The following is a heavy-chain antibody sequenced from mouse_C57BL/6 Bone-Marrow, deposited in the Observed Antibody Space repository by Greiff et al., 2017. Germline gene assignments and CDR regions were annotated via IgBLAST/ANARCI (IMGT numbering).Heavy chain of an antibody. CDR3: VREKDCFITTVEESSGNYFDY. CDR2: IRSKSSNYAT. D-gene: IGHD1-1*01. Sequence: DVQLVESGGGLVQPKGSLKLSCAASGFTFNTYAMHWVRQAPGKGLEWVARIRSKSSNYATYYADPVKDRFTISKDDSQSMLYLHMNNLKTEDTAMYYCVREKDCFITTVEESSGNYFDYWGQGTTLTVSS. CDR1: GFTFNTYA. J-gene: IGHJ2*01. V-gene: IGHV10-3*01.